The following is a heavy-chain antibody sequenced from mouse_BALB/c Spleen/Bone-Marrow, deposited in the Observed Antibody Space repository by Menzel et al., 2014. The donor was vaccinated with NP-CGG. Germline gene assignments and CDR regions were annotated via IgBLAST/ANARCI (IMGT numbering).Heavy chain of an antibody. CDR1: GFTFSTYG. CDR3: VRPYDYGTWFAY. CDR2: ISNGGIYT. Sequence: EVQLVESGRDLVKPGGSLKLSCAASGFTFSTYGMSWVRQTPDKRLEWVAAISNGGIYTYYPDTVKGRFTISRDNAKNTLYLQMSSLKSEDTAMYYCVRPYDYGTWFAYWGQGTLVTVSA. D-gene: IGHD2-4*01. J-gene: IGHJ3*01. V-gene: IGHV5-6*01.